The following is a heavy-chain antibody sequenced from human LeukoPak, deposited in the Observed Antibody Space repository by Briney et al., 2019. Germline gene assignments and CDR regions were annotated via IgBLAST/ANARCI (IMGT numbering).Heavy chain of an antibody. D-gene: IGHD2-2*01. Sequence: SETLSLTCTVSGVSVSDGRYYWTWIRQHPGKGLEWIGYKYYSGSAKYNPSLKSRLTISIDTSKNQFSLQLSSVTAADTATYYCATPYCSSISCLDVFNMWGQGTRVTVSS. CDR2: KYYSGSA. CDR1: GVSVSDGRYY. V-gene: IGHV4-31*03. CDR3: ATPYCSSISCLDVFNM. J-gene: IGHJ3*02.